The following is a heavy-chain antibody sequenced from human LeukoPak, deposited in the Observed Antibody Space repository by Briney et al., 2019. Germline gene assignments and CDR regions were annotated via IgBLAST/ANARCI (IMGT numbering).Heavy chain of an antibody. D-gene: IGHD6-13*01. Sequence: GSSVKVSCKASGGTFSSYAISWVRQAPGQGLEWMGGIIPIFGTANYAQKFQGRVTITTDESTSTAYMGLSSLRSEDTAVYYCARDLEGDSSCGYWGQGTLVTVSS. V-gene: IGHV1-69*05. CDR1: GGTFSSYA. J-gene: IGHJ4*02. CDR2: IIPIFGTA. CDR3: ARDLEGDSSCGY.